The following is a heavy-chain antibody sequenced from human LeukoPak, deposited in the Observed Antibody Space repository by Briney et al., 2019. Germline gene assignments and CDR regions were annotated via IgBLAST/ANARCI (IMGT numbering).Heavy chain of an antibody. D-gene: IGHD3-3*01. CDR3: ARDHDFWSGYYTGGFKDYYYYMDV. CDR1: GGSISSYY. J-gene: IGHJ6*03. V-gene: IGHV4-4*07. Sequence: SETLSLTCTVSGGSISSYYWSWIRQPAGKELEWIGRIYTSGSTNYNASLKSRVTMSVDTSKNQFSLKLSSVTAADTAVYYCARDHDFWSGYYTGGFKDYYYYMDVWGKGATVTVSS. CDR2: IYTSGST.